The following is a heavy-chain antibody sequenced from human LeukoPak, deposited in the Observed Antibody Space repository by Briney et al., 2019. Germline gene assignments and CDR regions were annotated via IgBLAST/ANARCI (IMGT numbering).Heavy chain of an antibody. CDR2: IYYSGST. D-gene: IGHD6-13*01. CDR1: GGSISSSGYY. CDR3: AASSSDYCNWFDP. V-gene: IGHV4-39*07. J-gene: IGHJ5*02. Sequence: SETLSLTCTVSGGSISSSGYYWGWIRQPPGKGLEWIGNIYYSGSTYYNPSLKSRVTISVDTSKNQFSLKLSSVTAADTAVYYCAASSSDYCNWFDPWGQGTLVTVSS.